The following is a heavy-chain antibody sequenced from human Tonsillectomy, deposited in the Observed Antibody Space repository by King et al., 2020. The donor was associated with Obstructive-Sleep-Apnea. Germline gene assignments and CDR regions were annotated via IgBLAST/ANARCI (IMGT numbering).Heavy chain of an antibody. J-gene: IGHJ4*02. V-gene: IGHV3-9*01. CDR1: GFTFNHYA. CDR3: AKDFSGSGSYNYFDY. Sequence: EVQLVESGGGLVQPGRSLRLSCAASGFTFNHYAIHWVRHTPGKGLEWVSGISWNSGSIGYADSVKGRFTISRDNAKNSLYLQMNSLRAEDTALYYCAKDFSGSGSYNYFDYWGQGTLVTVSS. D-gene: IGHD3-10*01. CDR2: ISWNSGSI.